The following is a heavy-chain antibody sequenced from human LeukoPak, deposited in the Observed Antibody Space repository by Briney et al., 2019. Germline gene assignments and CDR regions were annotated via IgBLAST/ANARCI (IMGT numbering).Heavy chain of an antibody. J-gene: IGHJ4*02. CDR3: ARDFDFYCSGGICYSPRRSDY. CDR1: GGTFSSYA. CDR2: IIPIFGTA. D-gene: IGHD2-15*01. Sequence: ASVKVSCKASGGTFSSYAISWVRQAPGQGLEWMRGIIPIFGTANYAQKFQGRVTITADESTSTAYMELSSLRSEDTAVYYCARDFDFYCSGGICYSPRRSDYWGQGTLVTVSS. V-gene: IGHV1-69*01.